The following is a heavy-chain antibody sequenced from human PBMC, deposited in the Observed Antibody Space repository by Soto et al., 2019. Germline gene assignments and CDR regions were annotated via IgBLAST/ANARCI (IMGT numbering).Heavy chain of an antibody. J-gene: IGHJ4*02. V-gene: IGHV4-59*01. D-gene: IGHD6-19*01. CDR2: IYYSGST. Sequence: SETLSLTCTVSGGSISSYYWSWIRQPPGKGLEWIGYIYYSGSTNYNPSLKSRVTISVDTSKNQFSLKLSSVTAADTAVYYCARSSGWYFDYWGQGTLVTVSS. CDR3: ARSSGWYFDY. CDR1: GGSISSYY.